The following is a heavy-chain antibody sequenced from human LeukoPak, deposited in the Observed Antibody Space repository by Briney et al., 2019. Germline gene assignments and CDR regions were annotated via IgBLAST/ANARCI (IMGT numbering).Heavy chain of an antibody. Sequence: GGSLRLSCAASGFTFSSYAMSWVRQAPGKGLEWVSSISSSSSYIYYADSVKGRFTISRDNAKNSLYLQVNSLRDEDTAVYYCARDACSSTSCSYDAFDIWGQGTMVTVSS. CDR3: ARDACSSTSCSYDAFDI. V-gene: IGHV3-21*01. D-gene: IGHD2-2*01. CDR1: GFTFSSYA. J-gene: IGHJ3*02. CDR2: ISSSSSYI.